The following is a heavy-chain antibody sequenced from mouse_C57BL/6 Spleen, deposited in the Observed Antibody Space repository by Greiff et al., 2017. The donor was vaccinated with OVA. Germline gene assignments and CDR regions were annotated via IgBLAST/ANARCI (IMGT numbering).Heavy chain of an antibody. J-gene: IGHJ4*01. V-gene: IGHV1-72*01. Sequence: QVQLQQPGAELVKPGASVKLSCKASGYTFTSYWMHWVKQRPGRGLEWIGRIDPNSGGTKYNEKFKSKATLTVDKPSSIAYMQLSSLTSEDSAVYYCARGGYLYAMDYWGQGTSVTASS. CDR3: ARGGYLYAMDY. CDR1: GYTFTSYW. CDR2: IDPNSGGT. D-gene: IGHD2-2*01.